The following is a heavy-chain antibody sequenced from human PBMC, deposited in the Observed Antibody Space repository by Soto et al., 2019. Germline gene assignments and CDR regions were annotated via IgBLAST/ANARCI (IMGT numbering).Heavy chain of an antibody. V-gene: IGHV1-8*01. J-gene: IGHJ3*02. CDR1: GYTFTSYD. CDR3: ARGINYYDSGDDAFDI. CDR2: MNPNSGIT. Sequence: QVQLVQSGAEVKKPGASVKVSCKASGYTFTSYDINWVRQATGQGLEWMGWMNPNSGITGYAQKFQGRVTMTRNTAISTAYMELGSLRSEDTAVYYCARGINYYDSGDDAFDIWGQGTMVTVSS. D-gene: IGHD3-10*01.